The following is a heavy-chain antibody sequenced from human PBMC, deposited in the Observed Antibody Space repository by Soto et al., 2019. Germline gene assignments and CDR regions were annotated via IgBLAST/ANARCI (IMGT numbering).Heavy chain of an antibody. J-gene: IGHJ5*02. CDR1: GGSVSSGSYY. V-gene: IGHV4-61*01. Sequence: PSETLSLTCTVSGGSVSSGSYYWSWIRQPPGKGLEWIGYIYYSGSTNYNTSLKSRVTISVDTSKNQFSLKLSSETVADTAVYYCARDLGTYWFDPWGQGTLVTVSS. D-gene: IGHD1-1*01. CDR3: ARDLGTYWFDP. CDR2: IYYSGST.